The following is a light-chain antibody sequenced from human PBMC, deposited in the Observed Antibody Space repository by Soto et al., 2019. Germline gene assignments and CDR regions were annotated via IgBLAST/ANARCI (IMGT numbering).Light chain of an antibody. V-gene: IGKV3-15*01. J-gene: IGKJ1*01. CDR2: GAS. CDR3: QQYNNWPWT. CDR1: QSVSSSY. Sequence: EIVLTQSPGTLSFSPGERATLSCRACQSVSSSYLAWYQQKPGQAPRLLIYGASTRAPGFPARFSGSGSGTDFTLTISSLQYEDFAVYYCQQYNNWPWTFGQGTKVDIK.